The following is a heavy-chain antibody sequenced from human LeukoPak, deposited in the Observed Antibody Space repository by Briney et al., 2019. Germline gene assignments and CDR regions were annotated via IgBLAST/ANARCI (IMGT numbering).Heavy chain of an antibody. CDR3: ARVPSNYYYYYYMDV. J-gene: IGHJ6*03. CDR1: GYSISSGYY. D-gene: IGHD2-2*01. V-gene: IGHV4-38-2*01. CDR2: IYHSGTT. Sequence: SEALSLTCAVSGYSISSGYYWGWIRQPPGKGLEWIGTIYHSGTTYYNPSLKSRVTISVDTSKNQFSLKLTSVTAADTAVYCCARVPSNYYYYYYMDVWGKGTTVTVSS.